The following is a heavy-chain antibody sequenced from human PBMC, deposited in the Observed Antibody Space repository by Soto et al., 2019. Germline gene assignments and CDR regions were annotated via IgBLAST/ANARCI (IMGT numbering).Heavy chain of an antibody. D-gene: IGHD6-19*01. J-gene: IGHJ4*02. Sequence: SETLSLTCTVSGGSISSSSYYWGWIRQPPGKGLEWIGSIYYSGSTYYNPSLKSRVTISVDTSKNQFSLKLSSVTAADTAVYYCARRSRDFRLVNFDYWGQGTLVTVSS. V-gene: IGHV4-39*01. CDR1: GGSISSSSYY. CDR3: ARRSRDFRLVNFDY. CDR2: IYYSGST.